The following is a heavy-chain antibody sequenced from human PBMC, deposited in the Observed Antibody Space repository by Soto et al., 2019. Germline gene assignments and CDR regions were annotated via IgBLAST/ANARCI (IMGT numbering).Heavy chain of an antibody. CDR2: IYYSGST. CDR1: GGSISSSSYY. D-gene: IGHD3-22*01. CDR3: ARLIGDSSGYYLLADAFDI. Sequence: QLQLQESGPGLVKPSETLSLTCTVSGGSISSSSYYWGWIRQPPGKGLEWIGSIYYSGSTYYNPSLKSRVTISVDTSKNQFSLKLSSVTAADTAVYYCARLIGDSSGYYLLADAFDIWGQGTMVTVSS. J-gene: IGHJ3*02. V-gene: IGHV4-39*01.